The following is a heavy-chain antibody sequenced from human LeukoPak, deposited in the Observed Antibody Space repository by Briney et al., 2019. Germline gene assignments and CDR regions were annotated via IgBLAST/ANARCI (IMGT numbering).Heavy chain of an antibody. J-gene: IGHJ5*02. Sequence: ASVKVSCKASGYTFTGYYMHWVRQAPGQGLEWMGWINPNSGGTNYAQKFQGWVTMTRDTSISTAYMELSRLRSDDTAVYYCARGFGTMVRGVIGDWFDPWGQGTLVTVSS. CDR1: GYTFTGYY. D-gene: IGHD3-10*01. CDR3: ARGFGTMVRGVIGDWFDP. V-gene: IGHV1-2*04. CDR2: INPNSGGT.